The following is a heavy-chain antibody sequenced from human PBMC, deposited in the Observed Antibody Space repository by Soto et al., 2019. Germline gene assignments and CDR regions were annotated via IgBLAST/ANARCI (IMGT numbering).Heavy chain of an antibody. D-gene: IGHD2-15*01. CDR1: DLSFSNAY. J-gene: IGHJ4*02. CDR3: TTRGALGY. CDR2: IKSKTDGGTI. V-gene: IGHV3-15*07. Sequence: EVQLVESGGGLVKPGESLRLSCAASDLSFSNAYINWVRQAPGKGLEWVGRIKSKTDGGTIDYAAPVKGRFIISRDDSSNTVYLQMNSLKTEDTAVYYCTTRGALGYWGQATLVTVSS.